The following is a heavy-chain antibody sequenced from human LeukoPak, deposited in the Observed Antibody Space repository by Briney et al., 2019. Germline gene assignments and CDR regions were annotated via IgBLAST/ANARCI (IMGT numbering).Heavy chain of an antibody. Sequence: PSETLSLTCTVSSYSISSGYYWGWIRQPPGKGLEWIGSIYHSGSTYYNPSLKSRVTISVDTSKNQFSLKLSSVTAADTAVYYCASSPTYYYDSSELSFDYWGQGTLVTVSS. CDR2: IYHSGST. V-gene: IGHV4-38-2*02. D-gene: IGHD3-22*01. CDR1: SYSISSGYY. CDR3: ASSPTYYYDSSELSFDY. J-gene: IGHJ4*02.